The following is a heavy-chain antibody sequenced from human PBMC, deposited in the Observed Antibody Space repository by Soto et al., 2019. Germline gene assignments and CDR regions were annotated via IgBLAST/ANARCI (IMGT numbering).Heavy chain of an antibody. CDR2: IYYSGST. Sequence: SETLSLTCTVSGGSISSSSYYWGWIRQPPGKGLEWIGSIYYSGSTYYNPSLKSRVTISVDTSKNQFSLKLSSVTAADTAVYYCARQEAAGTDPPSLDNCFDPWGQGTLVTVSS. V-gene: IGHV4-39*01. D-gene: IGHD6-13*01. J-gene: IGHJ5*02. CDR1: GGSISSSSYY. CDR3: ARQEAAGTDPPSLDNCFDP.